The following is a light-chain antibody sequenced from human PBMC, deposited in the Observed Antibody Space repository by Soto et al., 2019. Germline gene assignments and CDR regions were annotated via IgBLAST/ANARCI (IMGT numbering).Light chain of an antibody. Sequence: QSALTQPPSASGSPGQSVTISCTGTTSDVGGYNYVSWYQLHPGKVPKLIISEVNKRHSGVPDRFSGSKSGSTASLTVSGLQAEDEADYFCSSYAGSKNFILFGGGTKVTVL. CDR3: SSYAGSKNFIL. CDR1: TSDVGGYNY. CDR2: EVN. J-gene: IGLJ2*01. V-gene: IGLV2-8*01.